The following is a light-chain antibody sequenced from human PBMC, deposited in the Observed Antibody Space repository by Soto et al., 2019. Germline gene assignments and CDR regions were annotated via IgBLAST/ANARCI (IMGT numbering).Light chain of an antibody. Sequence: DIVMTQSPDSLAVSLGERATINCKSSQSVLYSSNNKNYLAWYQQKPGQPPKALIYWESTRESGVPDRFSGSGSGKDFTLTISSLQAEDVAVYYCQKYYTTPWTFGKGTKVDIK. CDR1: QSVLYSSNNKNY. V-gene: IGKV4-1*01. CDR2: WES. CDR3: QKYYTTPWT. J-gene: IGKJ1*01.